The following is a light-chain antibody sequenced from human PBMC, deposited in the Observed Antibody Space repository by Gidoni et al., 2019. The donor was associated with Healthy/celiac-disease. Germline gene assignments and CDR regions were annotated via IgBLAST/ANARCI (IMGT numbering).Light chain of an antibody. CDR1: SSNIGSNT. Sequence: QSVLTQPPSASGTPGQRVTISGSGSSSNIGSNTVNWYQQLPGTAPQLLIYSNNQRPSGVPDRFSGSKSGTSASLAISGLQSEDEADYYCAAWDDSLNGPVVFGGGTKLTVL. CDR3: AAWDDSLNGPVV. V-gene: IGLV1-44*01. CDR2: SNN. J-gene: IGLJ2*01.